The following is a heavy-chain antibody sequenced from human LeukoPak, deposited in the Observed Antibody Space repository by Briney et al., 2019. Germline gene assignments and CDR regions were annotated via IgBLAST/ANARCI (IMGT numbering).Heavy chain of an antibody. CDR1: GFTFSSYW. D-gene: IGHD1-1*01. J-gene: IGHJ4*02. CDR3: ATPTAGTWHFDY. V-gene: IGHV3-7*01. Sequence: GGSLRLSCAAAGFTFSSYWMTWVRQAPGKGLEWVANIKQDASERYYVDSVKGRFTISRDNAKNSLYLQMNSLRAEDTAVYYCATPTAGTWHFDYWGQGTLVTVSS. CDR2: IKQDASER.